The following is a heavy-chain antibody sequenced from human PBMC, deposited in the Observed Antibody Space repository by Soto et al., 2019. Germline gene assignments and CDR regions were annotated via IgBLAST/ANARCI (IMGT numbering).Heavy chain of an antibody. CDR1: GGSFSGYY. D-gene: IGHD3-3*01. CDR3: ARGRYDFWSGYQNWFDP. Sequence: SETLSLTCAVYGGSFSGYYWSWIRQPPGKGLEWIGEINHSGSTNYNPSLKSRVTLSVDTSKNQFSLKLASVTAADTAVYYCARGRYDFWSGYQNWFDPWGQGTLVTVSS. V-gene: IGHV4-34*01. CDR2: INHSGST. J-gene: IGHJ5*02.